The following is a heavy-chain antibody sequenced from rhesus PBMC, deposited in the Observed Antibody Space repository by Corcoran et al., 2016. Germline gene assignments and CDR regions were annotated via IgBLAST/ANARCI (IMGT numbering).Heavy chain of an antibody. CDR3: VRYLSLDSLDV. D-gene: IGHD1-38*01. CDR2: INGNRGST. CDR1: GGSFSSYW. Sequence: QVQLQESGPGLVKPSETLSLTCAVSGGSFSSYWWSWIRQPPGKGLEGIGEINGNRGSTNYNPALKSRVTMSKDASKNQFSLKLSCVTAADTAVYYCVRYLSLDSLDVWGRGVLVTVSS. V-gene: IGHV4-80*01. J-gene: IGHJ5-2*02.